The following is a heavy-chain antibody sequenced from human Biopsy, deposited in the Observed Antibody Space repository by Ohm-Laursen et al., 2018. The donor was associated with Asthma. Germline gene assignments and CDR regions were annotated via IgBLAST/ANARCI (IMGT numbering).Heavy chain of an antibody. Sequence: GSSVKVSCKASGGTFNSDAISWVRQAPGQGLEWMGGIIPIFGTPSYAQNFQSGLTITADDSTSTVYMELSSLRSEDTAMYYCARSYCGGDCFSPFDYWGQGTLVTVSS. J-gene: IGHJ4*02. D-gene: IGHD2-21*01. V-gene: IGHV1-69*01. CDR2: IIPIFGTP. CDR1: GGTFNSDA. CDR3: ARSYCGGDCFSPFDY.